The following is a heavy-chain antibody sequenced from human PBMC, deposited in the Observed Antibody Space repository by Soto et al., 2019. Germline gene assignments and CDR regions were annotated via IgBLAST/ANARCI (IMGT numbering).Heavy chain of an antibody. D-gene: IGHD5-12*01. CDR1: GGTFSSYT. CDR2: IIPILGIA. V-gene: IGHV1-69*02. J-gene: IGHJ4*02. Sequence: QVQLAQSGAEVKKPGSSVKVSCKASGGTFSSYTISWVRQAPGQGLEWMGRIIPILGIANYAQKFQGRVTITADKSTSTAYMELSSLRSEDTAVYYCASLGPSGYGELDYWGQGTLVTVSS. CDR3: ASLGPSGYGELDY.